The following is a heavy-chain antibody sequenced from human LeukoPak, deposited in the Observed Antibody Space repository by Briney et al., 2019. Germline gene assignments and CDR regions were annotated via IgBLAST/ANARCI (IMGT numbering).Heavy chain of an antibody. Sequence: GGSLRLSCAASGFTFSSYAMSWVHQAPGKGLEWVSAISGSGGSTYYADSVKGRFTIFRDNSKNTLYLQMNSLRAEDTAVYYCACDNWNYLFGYWGQGTLVTVSS. CDR1: GFTFSSYA. CDR2: ISGSGGST. D-gene: IGHD1-7*01. J-gene: IGHJ4*02. CDR3: ACDNWNYLFGY. V-gene: IGHV3-23*01.